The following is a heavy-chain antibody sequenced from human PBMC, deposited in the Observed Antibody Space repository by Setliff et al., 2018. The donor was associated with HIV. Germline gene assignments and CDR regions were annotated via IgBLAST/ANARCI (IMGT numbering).Heavy chain of an antibody. CDR3: ARDRIEVLADSPHDVFDI. D-gene: IGHD3-22*01. J-gene: IGHJ3*02. Sequence: TLSLTCAVSGDSVSGYYWSWIRQPAGRGLEWIGRVHNSAGSNYNPSLKSRVTMSVDTAKNQLSLKLTAVSAADTAVYYCARDRIEVLADSPHDVFDIWG. CDR2: VHNSAGS. CDR1: GDSVSGYY. V-gene: IGHV4-4*07.